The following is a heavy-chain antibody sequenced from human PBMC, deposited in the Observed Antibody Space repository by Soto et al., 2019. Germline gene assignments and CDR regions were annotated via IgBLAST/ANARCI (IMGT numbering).Heavy chain of an antibody. CDR1: GYSFTSYW. CDR2: IYPGDSDT. D-gene: IGHD6-13*01. CDR3: ERRGGGAAAGYGMDV. V-gene: IGHV5-51*01. J-gene: IGHJ6*02. Sequence: GESLNISCKGSGYSFTSYWIGWVRQMPRKGLEWMGIIYPGDSDTRYSPSFQGQVTISADKSISTAYLQWSSLKASDTAMYYCERRGGGAAAGYGMDVWGQGTTVTVSS.